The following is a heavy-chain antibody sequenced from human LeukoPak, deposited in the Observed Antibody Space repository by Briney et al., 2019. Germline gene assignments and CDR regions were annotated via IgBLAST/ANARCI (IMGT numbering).Heavy chain of an antibody. Sequence: GASVKVSCKASGYTFTGYYIHWVRQAPGQGLEWMGRINPNSGGINYAQNFQGRVTMTRDTSTSTAYMELSRLRSDDTAVYYCASGPYYDILTGARYGMDVWGQGTTVTVSS. CDR1: GYTFTGYY. D-gene: IGHD3-9*01. CDR3: ASGPYYDILTGARYGMDV. CDR2: INPNSGGI. V-gene: IGHV1-2*06. J-gene: IGHJ6*02.